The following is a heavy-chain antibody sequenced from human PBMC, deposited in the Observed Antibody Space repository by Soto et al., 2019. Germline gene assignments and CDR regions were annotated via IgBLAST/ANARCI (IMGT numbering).Heavy chain of an antibody. CDR2: IWYDGSNK. D-gene: IGHD2-15*01. CDR3: ARDCSGGSCRHYYYYGMDV. V-gene: IGHV3-33*01. CDR1: GFTFSSYG. J-gene: IGHJ6*02. Sequence: QVQLVESGGGVVQPGRSLRLSCAASGFTFSSYGMHWVRQAPGKGLEWVAVIWYDGSNKYYADSVKGRFTISRDNSKNTLYQQMNSLRAEDTAVYYCARDCSGGSCRHYYYYGMDVWGQGTTVTVSS.